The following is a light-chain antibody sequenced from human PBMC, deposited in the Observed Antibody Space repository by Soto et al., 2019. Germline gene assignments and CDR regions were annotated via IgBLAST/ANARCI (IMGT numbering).Light chain of an antibody. Sequence: DIQMTQSPSTLSASVGDRVTITCRASQSISSLLAWYQQKPGKAPKLLIYKASSLESGVPSRFSGSESGTEFTLTISGLQPDDFATYYCQQYNSFSYTFGQGTKLEIK. J-gene: IGKJ2*01. CDR3: QQYNSFSYT. CDR2: KAS. CDR1: QSISSL. V-gene: IGKV1-5*03.